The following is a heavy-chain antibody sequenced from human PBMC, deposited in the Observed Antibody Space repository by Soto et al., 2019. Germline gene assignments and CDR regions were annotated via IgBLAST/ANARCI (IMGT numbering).Heavy chain of an antibody. CDR1: GFTFSSYG. D-gene: IGHD2-2*01. Sequence: QVQLVESGGGVVQPGRSLRLSCAASGFTFSSYGMHWVRQAPGKGLEWVAVISYDGSNKYYADSVKGRFTISRDNSKNTLYLQMNSLRAEDTAVYYCANGYCSSTSCYDGQGNFDRWGRGTLVTVSS. V-gene: IGHV3-30*18. J-gene: IGHJ2*01. CDR2: ISYDGSNK. CDR3: ANGYCSSTSCYDGQGNFDR.